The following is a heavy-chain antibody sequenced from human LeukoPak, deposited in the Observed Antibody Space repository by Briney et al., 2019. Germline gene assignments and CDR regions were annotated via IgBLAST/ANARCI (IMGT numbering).Heavy chain of an antibody. CDR2: IYYSGST. CDR3: ARGVVPAAMGYYYYMDV. CDR1: GGSISSYY. Sequence: PSETLSLTCTVSGGSISSYYWSWIRQPPGKGLEWIGYIYYSGSTNYNPSLKSRVTIPVDTSKNQFSLKLSSVTAADTAVYYCARGVVPAAMGYYYYMDVWGKGTTVTVS. D-gene: IGHD2-2*01. J-gene: IGHJ6*03. V-gene: IGHV4-59*01.